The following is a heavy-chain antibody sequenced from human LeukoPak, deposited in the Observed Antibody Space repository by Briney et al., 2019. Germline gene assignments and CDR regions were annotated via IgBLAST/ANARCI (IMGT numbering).Heavy chain of an antibody. V-gene: IGHV4-30-4*01. CDR3: ARKTLKGGPQAFDI. Sequence: SETLSLTCTASGCSISSGDYYWSWIRQPPGKGLEWIGYIYYSGSTYYNPSLKRRVTISVDTSKNQFSLKLSSVTAADTAVYYCARKTLKGGPQAFDIWGQGTMVTVSS. CDR2: IYYSGST. D-gene: IGHD2-15*01. J-gene: IGHJ3*02. CDR1: GCSISSGDYY.